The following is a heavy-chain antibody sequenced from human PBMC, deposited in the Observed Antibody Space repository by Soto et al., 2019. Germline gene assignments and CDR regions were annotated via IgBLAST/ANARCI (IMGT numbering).Heavy chain of an antibody. CDR3: ARETRLGQWLARDYYYGMDV. Sequence: SVKVSCKASGGTFSSYAISWVRQAPGQGLEWMGGIIPIFGTANYAQKFQGRVTITADESTSTAYMELSSLRSEDTAVYYCARETRLGQWLARDYYYGMDVWGQGTTVTVYS. D-gene: IGHD6-19*01. CDR1: GGTFSSYA. V-gene: IGHV1-69*13. CDR2: IIPIFGTA. J-gene: IGHJ6*02.